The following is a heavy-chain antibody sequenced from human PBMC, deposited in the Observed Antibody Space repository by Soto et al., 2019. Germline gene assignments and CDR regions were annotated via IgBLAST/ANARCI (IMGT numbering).Heavy chain of an antibody. CDR1: GFTFSSYA. D-gene: IGHD3-3*01. J-gene: IGHJ5*02. V-gene: IGHV3-23*01. Sequence: GGSLRLSCAASGFTFSSYAMSWVRQAPGKGLEWVSAISGSGGSTYYADSVKGRFTISRDNSKNTLYLQMNSLRAEDTAVYYCAKDPYRISYYDFWSGPGNWFDPWGQGTLVTVSS. CDR2: ISGSGGST. CDR3: AKDPYRISYYDFWSGPGNWFDP.